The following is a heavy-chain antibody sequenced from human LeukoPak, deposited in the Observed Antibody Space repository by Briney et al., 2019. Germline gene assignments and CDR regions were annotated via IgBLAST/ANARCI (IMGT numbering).Heavy chain of an antibody. Sequence: PGGSLRLSCAASRLTFSHYWMSWVRQAPGKGLEWVAAINQDGDRTEYVDPVKGRFSISRDSATNSWDLQMSSLRVDDTALYYCATLVFSGGWCPGYWGQGTLVTVSS. D-gene: IGHD6-19*01. CDR3: ATLVFSGGWCPGY. CDR2: INQDGDRT. CDR1: RLTFSHYW. J-gene: IGHJ4*02. V-gene: IGHV3-7*01.